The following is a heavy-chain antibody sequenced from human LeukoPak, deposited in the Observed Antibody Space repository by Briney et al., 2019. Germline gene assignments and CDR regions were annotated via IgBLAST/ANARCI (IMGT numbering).Heavy chain of an antibody. CDR2: IKNDGSST. V-gene: IGHV3-74*01. Sequence: GGSLRLSCAASGFTFSSYWMHWVRQAPGKGLVWVSRIKNDGSSTTYADSVKGRFTISRDNAKNTVYLQMNSLRAEDTAVYYCARVGVSTYSFDYWGQGTLVTVSS. CDR3: ARVGVSTYSFDY. J-gene: IGHJ4*02. D-gene: IGHD4-11*01. CDR1: GFTFSSYW.